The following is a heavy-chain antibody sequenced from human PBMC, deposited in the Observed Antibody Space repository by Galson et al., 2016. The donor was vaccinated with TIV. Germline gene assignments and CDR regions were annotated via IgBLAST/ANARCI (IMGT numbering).Heavy chain of an antibody. CDR3: AKNPHSIPLYDMDA. V-gene: IGHV3-23*01. CDR1: GFKFSNYA. J-gene: IGHJ5*02. CDR2: ITGSGTTT. Sequence: SLRLSCAASGFKFSNYAMNWVRQAPGKGLEWVSSITGSGTTTHYADSLKGRFTISRDNSKSTLYLQISGLRAEDSAIYYCAKNPHSIPLYDMDAWGQGTLVIVSS. D-gene: IGHD3-3*01.